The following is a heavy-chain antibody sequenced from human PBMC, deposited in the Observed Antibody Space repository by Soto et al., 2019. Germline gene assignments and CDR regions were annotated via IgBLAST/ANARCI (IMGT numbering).Heavy chain of an antibody. CDR1: GGTFSSYA. Sequence: QVQLVQSGAEVKKPGSSVKVSCKASGGTFSSYAINWVRQAPGQGLEWMGGIIPVFGPTNYAQKFQGRVTITADESTSTAYMKLSSLRSEDTAVYYCATYRADWNGWYTVWGQGTLVTVSS. CDR2: IIPVFGPT. J-gene: IGHJ4*02. CDR3: ATYRADWNGWYTV. V-gene: IGHV1-69*12. D-gene: IGHD6-19*01.